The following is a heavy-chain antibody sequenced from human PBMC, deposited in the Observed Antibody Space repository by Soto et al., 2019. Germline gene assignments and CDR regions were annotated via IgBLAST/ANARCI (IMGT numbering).Heavy chain of an antibody. J-gene: IGHJ6*02. D-gene: IGHD3-22*01. CDR2: IYPGDSDT. CDR3: ARHGPRVYYDNSDYYYYGMDV. V-gene: IGHV5-51*01. Sequence: GESLKISRKGSGYSFTIYWIGWARQMPGKVLEWMCIIYPGDSDTRYSPSFQGQVTISADKSISTAYLQWRSLKASDTAMYYCARHGPRVYYDNSDYYYYGMDVWGQGTTVTGSS. CDR1: GYSFTIYW.